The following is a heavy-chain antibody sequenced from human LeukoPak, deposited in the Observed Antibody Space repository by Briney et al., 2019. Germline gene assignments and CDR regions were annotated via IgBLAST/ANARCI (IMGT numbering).Heavy chain of an antibody. D-gene: IGHD2-2*01. Sequence: PSETLSLTCTVSGGSISSYYWSWIRQPPGKGLEWIGYIYYSGSTNYNPSLKSRVTISVDTSKNQFSLKLSSVTAADTAVYYCAREFFRRYCSSTSCQAPYYYYYMDVWGKGTTVTVSS. J-gene: IGHJ6*03. CDR3: AREFFRRYCSSTSCQAPYYYYYMDV. V-gene: IGHV4-59*12. CDR2: IYYSGST. CDR1: GGSISSYY.